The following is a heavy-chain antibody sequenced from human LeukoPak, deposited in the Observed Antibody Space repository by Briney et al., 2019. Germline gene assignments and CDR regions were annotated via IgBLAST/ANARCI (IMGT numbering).Heavy chain of an antibody. V-gene: IGHV3-23*01. CDR2: ISGSGDTT. CDR3: ARVVGATSFDY. CDR1: GFTFSNYA. J-gene: IGHJ4*02. D-gene: IGHD1-26*01. Sequence: PGGSLRLSCVASGFTFSNYAMTWVRQAPGKGLEWVSAISGSGDTTYYADSVKGRFTISRDNAKNSLYLQMNSLRAEDTAVYYCARVVGATSFDYWGQGTLVTVSS.